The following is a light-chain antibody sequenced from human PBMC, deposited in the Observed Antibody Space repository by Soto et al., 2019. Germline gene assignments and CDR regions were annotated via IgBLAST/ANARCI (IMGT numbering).Light chain of an antibody. V-gene: IGKV1-39*01. CDR1: QSISNY. CDR2: AAS. Sequence: DIQMTQSPSSLSASVGDRVTITCRASQSISNYLNWYQHKAGKAPKVLIYAASSLQRGVPSRFSGSGSGTDFTLIISSLQPEDFATYSCKQSHSTRPWKLGQGTKVDSK. J-gene: IGKJ1*01. CDR3: KQSHSTRPWK.